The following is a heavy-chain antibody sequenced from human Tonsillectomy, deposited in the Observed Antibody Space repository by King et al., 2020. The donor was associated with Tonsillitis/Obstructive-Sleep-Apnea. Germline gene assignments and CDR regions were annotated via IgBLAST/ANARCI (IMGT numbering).Heavy chain of an antibody. V-gene: IGHV3-30*03. J-gene: IGHJ3*02. CDR1: GFTFSSYG. CDR3: ARDEYGDYADAFDI. CDR2: TSYDGSIK. Sequence: VQLVESGGGVVQPGRSLRLSCAASGFTFSSYGMHWVRQAPGKGLDWVALTSYDGSIKYYSDSVKGRFTISRDNPNNTLYLQMNSLRAEDTAVYYCARDEYGDYADAFDIWGEGTMVIVAS. D-gene: IGHD4-17*01.